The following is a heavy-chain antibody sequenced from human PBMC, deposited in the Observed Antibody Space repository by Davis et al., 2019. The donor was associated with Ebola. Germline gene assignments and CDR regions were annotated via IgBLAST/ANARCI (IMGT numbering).Heavy chain of an antibody. CDR3: ARDLGKIVLVPAAIDY. CDR1: GFTFSSYA. CDR2: ISSSSSTI. J-gene: IGHJ4*02. D-gene: IGHD2-2*01. V-gene: IGHV3-48*02. Sequence: GESPKIPCAASGFTFSSYAMSWVRQAPGTGLEWLSYISSSSSTIYYADSVEGRFTISRDNAKNSLYLQMNSLRDEDTAVYYCARDLGKIVLVPAAIDYWGQGTLVTVSS.